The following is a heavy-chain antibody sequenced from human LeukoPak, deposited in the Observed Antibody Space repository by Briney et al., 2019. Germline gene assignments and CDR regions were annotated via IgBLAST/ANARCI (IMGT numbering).Heavy chain of an antibody. J-gene: IGHJ4*02. CDR1: GFTFNSYW. CDR3: ARVRIELATMLLDY. CDR2: INSDGSRT. D-gene: IGHD5-24*01. V-gene: IGHV3-74*01. Sequence: GGSLRLSCAASGFTFNSYWMHWVRQAPGKGLVWVSSINSDGSRTTYADSVKGRFTISRDNAKNTLYLQMNSLRAKDTAVYYCARVRIELATMLLDYWGQGTLVTVSS.